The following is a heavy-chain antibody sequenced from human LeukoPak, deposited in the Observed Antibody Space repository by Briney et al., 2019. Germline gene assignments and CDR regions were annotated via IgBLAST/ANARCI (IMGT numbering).Heavy chain of an antibody. Sequence: GGSLRLSCAASGFTFSSYAMSWVRQAPGKGLEWVSAISGSGGSTYYADSVKGRFTISRDNSKNTLYLQMNSLRAEDTTVYYCAKEGGNGYYLIYFDYWGQGTLVTVSS. CDR1: GFTFSSYA. D-gene: IGHD3-3*01. CDR2: ISGSGGST. CDR3: AKEGGNGYYLIYFDY. V-gene: IGHV3-23*01. J-gene: IGHJ4*02.